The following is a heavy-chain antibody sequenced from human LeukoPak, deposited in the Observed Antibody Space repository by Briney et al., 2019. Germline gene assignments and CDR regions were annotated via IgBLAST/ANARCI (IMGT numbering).Heavy chain of an antibody. D-gene: IGHD5-24*01. Sequence: SVKVSCKASGGTFSSYAISWVRQAPGQGLEWMGRIIPILGIANYAQKFQGRVTITADKSTSTAYMELSSLRSEDTAVYYCARLNRDGYNSYYFDYWRQGTLVTVSS. CDR2: IIPILGIA. CDR3: ARLNRDGYNSYYFDY. J-gene: IGHJ4*02. CDR1: GGTFSSYA. V-gene: IGHV1-69*04.